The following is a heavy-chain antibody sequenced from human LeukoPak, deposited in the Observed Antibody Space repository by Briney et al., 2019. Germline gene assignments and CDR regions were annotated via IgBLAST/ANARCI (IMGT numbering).Heavy chain of an antibody. CDR2: ISSSSSYI. D-gene: IGHD3-10*01. CDR1: GFTFSSYS. J-gene: IGHJ6*02. CDR3: ARDINGEDYWDITMVRGEDGMDV. V-gene: IGHV3-21*01. Sequence: PGGSLRLSCVASGFTFSSYSMNWVRQAPGKGLEWVSSISSSSSYIDYADSVKGRFTISRDNAKNSLYLQMNSLRAEDTAVYYCARDINGEDYWDITMVRGEDGMDVWGQGTTVTVSS.